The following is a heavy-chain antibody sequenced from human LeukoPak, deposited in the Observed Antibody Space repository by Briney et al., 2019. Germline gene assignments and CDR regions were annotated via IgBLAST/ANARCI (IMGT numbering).Heavy chain of an antibody. Sequence: GRSLRLSCAASGFTFSSYAMHWVSQAPGKGLEWVAVISYDGSNKYYADSVKGRLTISRDNSKNTLYLQMNSLRAEDTAVYYCARDPTPDIVVVVAANRHYWGQGTLVTVSS. CDR1: GFTFSSYA. CDR3: ARDPTPDIVVVVAANRHY. V-gene: IGHV3-30*04. J-gene: IGHJ4*02. CDR2: ISYDGSNK. D-gene: IGHD2-15*01.